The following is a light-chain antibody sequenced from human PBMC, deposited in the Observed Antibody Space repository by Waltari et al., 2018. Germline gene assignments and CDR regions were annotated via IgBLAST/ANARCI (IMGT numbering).Light chain of an antibody. CDR2: GKN. CDR1: SLRSYY. CDR3: NSRDSSGNHLVV. Sequence: SSELTQDPAVSVALGQTVRITCQGYSLRSYYASWYQQKPGQAPVLVIYGKNNRPSGIPDRFSGSSSGNTASVTITGAQAEDEADYYCNSRDSSGNHLVVFGGGTKLTVL. J-gene: IGLJ2*01. V-gene: IGLV3-19*01.